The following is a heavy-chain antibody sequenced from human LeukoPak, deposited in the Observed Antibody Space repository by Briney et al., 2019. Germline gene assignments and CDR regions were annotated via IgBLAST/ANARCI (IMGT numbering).Heavy chain of an antibody. Sequence: GASVKVSCKASGYTFTSYGISWVRQAPGQGLEWMGWINPNSGGTNYAQKFQGRVTMTRDTSISTAYMELSRLRSDDTAVYYCARAPIYYDSSGYQDYWGQGTLVTVSS. CDR2: INPNSGGT. V-gene: IGHV1-2*02. CDR1: GYTFTSYG. D-gene: IGHD3-22*01. J-gene: IGHJ4*02. CDR3: ARAPIYYDSSGYQDY.